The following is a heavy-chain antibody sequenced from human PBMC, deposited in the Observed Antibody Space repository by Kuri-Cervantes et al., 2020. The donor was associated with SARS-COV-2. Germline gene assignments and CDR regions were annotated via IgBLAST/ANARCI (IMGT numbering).Heavy chain of an antibody. V-gene: IGHV3-23*01. D-gene: IGHD2-15*01. Sequence: GGSLRLSCAASGLTFSSYAMSWVRQAPGKGLEWVSVVTDSGDSTYYADSVKGRFTISRDNSKNTLSLQVNSLRAEDTAVYYCAKVVEVVVAAAFDYWGQGTLVTVSS. CDR3: AKVVEVVVAAAFDY. J-gene: IGHJ4*02. CDR1: GLTFSSYA. CDR2: VTDSGDST.